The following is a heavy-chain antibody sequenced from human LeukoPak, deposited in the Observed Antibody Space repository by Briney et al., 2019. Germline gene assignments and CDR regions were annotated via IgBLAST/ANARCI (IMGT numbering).Heavy chain of an antibody. CDR2: IYHSGST. D-gene: IGHD6-13*01. Sequence: PSETLSLTCTVSGGSISNYYWNWIRQPPGKGLEWIGSIYHSGSTYYNPSLKSRVTISVDTSKNQFSLKLSSVTAADTAVYFCARAYRSSWYANWFDPWGQGTLVTVSS. J-gene: IGHJ5*02. CDR1: GGSISNYY. CDR3: ARAYRSSWYANWFDP. V-gene: IGHV4-38-2*02.